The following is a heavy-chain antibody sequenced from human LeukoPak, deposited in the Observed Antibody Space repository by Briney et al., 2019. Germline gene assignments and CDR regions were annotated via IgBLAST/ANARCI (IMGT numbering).Heavy chain of an antibody. CDR1: GYSFTSYW. Sequence: GESLKISCKGSGYSFTSYWIGLVRQMPGKGLEWMGTIYPADSDTRYGPSFRGQVLISADRSTNTAYLQWSGLQASDTATYFCARLSQKAFYYYMDVWGKGTTVAVSS. V-gene: IGHV5-51*01. CDR2: IYPADSDT. CDR3: ARLSQKAFYYYMDV. J-gene: IGHJ6*03.